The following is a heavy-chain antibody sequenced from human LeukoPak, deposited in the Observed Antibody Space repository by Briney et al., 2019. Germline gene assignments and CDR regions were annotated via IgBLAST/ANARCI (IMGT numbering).Heavy chain of an antibody. CDR1: GFTFSNAW. CDR2: IKSKTDGGTT. J-gene: IGHJ4*02. V-gene: IGHV3-15*01. D-gene: IGHD6-19*01. Sequence: PGGSLRLSCAASGFTFSNAWMSWVRQAPGKGLEWVGRIKSKTDGGTTDYAAPVKGRFTISRDDSKNTLYLQMNSLKTEDTAVYYCTTTGDSSGFPGYFDYWGQGTLVTVSS. CDR3: TTTGDSSGFPGYFDY.